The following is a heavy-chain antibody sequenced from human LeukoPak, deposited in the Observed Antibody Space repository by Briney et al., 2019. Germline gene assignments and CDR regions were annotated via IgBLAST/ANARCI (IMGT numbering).Heavy chain of an antibody. CDR2: VYSSGST. D-gene: IGHD5-18*01. CDR1: GGSISSYY. Sequence: NSSETLSLTCTVSGGSISSYYWNWIRQPAGKGLEWIGRVYSSGSTNYNPSLKSRVTMSVDTSKNQFSLKLSSVTAADTAVYYCARGLIRGYSYADDYWGQGTLVTVSS. J-gene: IGHJ4*02. CDR3: ARGLIRGYSYADDY. V-gene: IGHV4-4*07.